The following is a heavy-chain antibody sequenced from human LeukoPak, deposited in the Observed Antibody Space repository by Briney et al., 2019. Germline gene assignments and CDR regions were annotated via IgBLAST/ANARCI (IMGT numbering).Heavy chain of an antibody. CDR2: NYYSGRT. D-gene: IGHD2-21*01. V-gene: IGHV4-59*08. CDR3: VRHVVALGVNAAFDY. Sequence: PSETLSLTCTVSGGSISSDYWSWIRQPPGRGLEWIGFNYYSGRTNYKPSLKSRVTTSVDTSTNQFYPKLTSVTAADTAVYYCVRHVVALGVNAAFDYWGQGILVTVSS. CDR1: GGSISSDY. J-gene: IGHJ4*02.